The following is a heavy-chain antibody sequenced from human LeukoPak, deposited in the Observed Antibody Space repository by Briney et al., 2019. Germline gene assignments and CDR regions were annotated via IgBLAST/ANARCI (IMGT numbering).Heavy chain of an antibody. V-gene: IGHV1-24*01. CDR1: GYTLTELS. Sequence: ASVKVSCKVSGYTLTELSMHWVRQAPGKGLEWMGGFDPEDGETIYAQKFQGRVTMTEDTSTDTAYMELSSLRSEDTAVYYCATTYSSSIPFDYWGQGTLVTVSS. CDR2: FDPEDGET. CDR3: ATTYSSSIPFDY. D-gene: IGHD6-6*01. J-gene: IGHJ4*02.